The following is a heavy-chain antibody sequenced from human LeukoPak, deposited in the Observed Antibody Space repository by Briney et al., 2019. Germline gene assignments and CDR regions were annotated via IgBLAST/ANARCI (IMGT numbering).Heavy chain of an antibody. CDR3: ARTDSSSWYLKPTYYYYYGMDV. Sequence: GGSLRLSCAASGFTFSSYAMSWVRQAPGKGLEWVSAISGSGGSTYYADSVKGRFTISRDNSKNTLYLQMNSLRAEDTAVYYCARTDSSSWYLKPTYYYYYGMDVWGQGTTVTVSS. V-gene: IGHV3-23*01. CDR2: ISGSGGST. CDR1: GFTFSSYA. J-gene: IGHJ6*02. D-gene: IGHD6-13*01.